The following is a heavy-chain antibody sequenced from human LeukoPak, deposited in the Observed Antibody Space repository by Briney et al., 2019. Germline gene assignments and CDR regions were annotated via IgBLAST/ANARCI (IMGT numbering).Heavy chain of an antibody. J-gene: IGHJ5*02. Sequence: ASVKVSCKASGYTFTSYYMHWVRQAPGQGLEWMGIINPSGGSTSYAQKLQGRVTMTRDTSTSTVYMELSSLRSEDTAVYYCAREYYYGSGSRVDDPWGQGTLVTVSS. CDR2: INPSGGST. CDR3: AREYYYGSGSRVDDP. D-gene: IGHD3-10*01. CDR1: GYTFTSYY. V-gene: IGHV1-46*01.